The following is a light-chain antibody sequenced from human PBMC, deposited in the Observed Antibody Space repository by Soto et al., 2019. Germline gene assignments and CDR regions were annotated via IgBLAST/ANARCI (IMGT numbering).Light chain of an antibody. CDR1: QSLLHSNGYNY. Sequence: DIVMTQSPLSLPVTPGEPASISCRSSQSLLHSNGYNYLDWYLQKPGQSPQLLIYLGSNRASGVHDRFSGSGSCTDFTLKISRVEAEDVGVYYCMQALQTPRTFVGGTKVEIK. CDR2: LGS. V-gene: IGKV2-28*01. J-gene: IGKJ4*01. CDR3: MQALQTPRT.